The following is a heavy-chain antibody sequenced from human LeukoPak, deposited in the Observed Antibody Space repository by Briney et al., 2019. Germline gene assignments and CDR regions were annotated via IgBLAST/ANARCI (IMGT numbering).Heavy chain of an antibody. CDR3: ARFPSGYYTYYFDY. CDR2: INPNSGGT. V-gene: IGHV1-2*02. CDR1: GYTFTGYY. J-gene: IGHJ4*02. D-gene: IGHD3-22*01. Sequence: ASVKVSCKASGYTFTGYYMHWVRQAPGQGLEWMGWINPNSGGTNYAQKFQGRVTMTRDTSISTAYMELGRLRSDDTAVYYCARFPSGYYTYYFDYWGQGTLVTISS.